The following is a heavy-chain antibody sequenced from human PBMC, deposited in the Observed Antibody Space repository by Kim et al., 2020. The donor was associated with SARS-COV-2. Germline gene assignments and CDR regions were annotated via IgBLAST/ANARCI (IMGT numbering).Heavy chain of an antibody. D-gene: IGHD2-8*01. Sequence: ASVKVSCKASGYTFSAYYMHWVRQAPGQGLEWMGRINPNSHGTSFSQKFHGRVTMTTDTSISTAYMELRSLRSDDTAVYYCARGLHFDSNAGYWGQGTLVTVSS. CDR2: INPNSHGT. CDR3: ARGLHFDSNAGY. CDR1: GYTFSAYY. V-gene: IGHV1-2*06. J-gene: IGHJ4*02.